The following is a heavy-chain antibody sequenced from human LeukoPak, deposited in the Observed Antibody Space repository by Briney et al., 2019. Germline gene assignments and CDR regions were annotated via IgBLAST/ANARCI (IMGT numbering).Heavy chain of an antibody. CDR3: ARSRGGSGIPDYFDY. CDR2: IYTSGST. D-gene: IGHD3-10*01. Sequence: SETLSLTCTVSGGSISSYYWSWIRQPAGKGLEWIGRIYTSGSTNYNPSLKSRVTTSVDTSKNQFSLKLSSVTAADTAVYYCARSRGGSGIPDYFDYWGQGTLVTVSS. CDR1: GGSISSYY. V-gene: IGHV4-4*07. J-gene: IGHJ4*02.